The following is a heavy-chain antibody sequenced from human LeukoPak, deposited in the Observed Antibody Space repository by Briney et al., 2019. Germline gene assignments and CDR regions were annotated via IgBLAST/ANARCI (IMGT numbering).Heavy chain of an antibody. Sequence: SETLPVTRTGSGGSISNSGYYWGCICQPPGKGLEWIGNIYYSGNTYYNPSLKSRVTMSVDTSKNQFSLKLSSVTAADTAVYYCAKTYYYDPFDYWGQGTVATVTS. J-gene: IGHJ4*02. CDR2: IYYSGNT. CDR3: AKTYYYDPFDY. V-gene: IGHV4-39*01. D-gene: IGHD3-22*01. CDR1: GGSISNSGYY.